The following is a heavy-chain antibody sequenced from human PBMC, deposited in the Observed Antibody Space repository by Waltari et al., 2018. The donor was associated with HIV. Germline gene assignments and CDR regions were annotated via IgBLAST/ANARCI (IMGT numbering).Heavy chain of an antibody. CDR2: MDYSSTFI. CDR1: GFTFSSYS. D-gene: IGHD3-16*01. CDR3: ARVLEYYGMDV. V-gene: IGHV3-48*02. J-gene: IGHJ6*02. Sequence: EVQLVESGGGLVQPGGSLRLPCAASGFTFSSYSVNWVRQAPGKGLELISYMDYSSTFINYADSVRGRFTISRDNAKNSLYLKMNSLRDEDTAVYFCARVLEYYGMDVWGQGTTVAVSS.